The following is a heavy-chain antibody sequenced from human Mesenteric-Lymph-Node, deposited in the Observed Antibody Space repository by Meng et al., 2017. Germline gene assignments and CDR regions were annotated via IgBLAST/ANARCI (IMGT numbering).Heavy chain of an antibody. V-gene: IGHV3-7*01. CDR3: ARETASGSGWYGSFHI. CDR2: MKEDGSEK. Sequence: GESLKISCAASGFTFSSYSMNWVRQAPRKGLEWVANMKEDGSEKFYVDSVKGRFTISRDNAKNSMYLQMNSLRAEDTAIYYCARETASGSGWYGSFHIWGQGTMVTVSS. CDR1: GFTFSSYS. J-gene: IGHJ3*02. D-gene: IGHD6-19*01.